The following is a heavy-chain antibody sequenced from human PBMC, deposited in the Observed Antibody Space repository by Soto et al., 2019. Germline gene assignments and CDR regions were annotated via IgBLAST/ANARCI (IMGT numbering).Heavy chain of an antibody. CDR3: ARGRDDSSWSSAEYFQR. V-gene: IGHV4-4*07. J-gene: IGHJ1*01. CDR1: GGSISSYY. D-gene: IGHD6-13*01. Sequence: SETLSLTCTVSGGSISSYYWSWIRQPAGKGLEWIGRVYTSGSTNYNPSLKGRVTISVDTSKNRFSLKMSSVTTADTAVYYCARGRDDSSWSSAEYFQRWGQGTLVTVSS. CDR2: VYTSGST.